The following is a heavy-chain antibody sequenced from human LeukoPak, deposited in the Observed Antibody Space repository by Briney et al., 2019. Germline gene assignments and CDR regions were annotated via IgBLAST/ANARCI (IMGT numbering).Heavy chain of an antibody. D-gene: IGHD3-9*01. CDR2: ISSSSSYI. CDR3: ARSYDILTGYYHDY. V-gene: IGHV3-21*01. Sequence: NPGGSLRLSCAASGFTLSSYSMNWVRQAPGKGLEWVSSISSSSSYIYYADSVKGRFTISRDNSKNTLYLQMNSLRAEDTAVYYCARSYDILTGYYHDYWGQGTLVTVSS. CDR1: GFTLSSYS. J-gene: IGHJ4*02.